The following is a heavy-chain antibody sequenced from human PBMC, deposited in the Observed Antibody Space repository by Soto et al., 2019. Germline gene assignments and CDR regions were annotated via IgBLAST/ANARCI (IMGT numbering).Heavy chain of an antibody. Sequence: QVQLQESGPGLEKPSQTLSLTCTVSGGSISSGGYYWSWIRQHPGKGLEWIGYIYYSGSTYYNPSLKSRVTISVDTSKNQFSLKLSSVTAADTAVYYCARVCGGDCHYGMDVWGQGTTVTVSS. D-gene: IGHD2-21*02. J-gene: IGHJ6*02. CDR1: GGSISSGGYY. V-gene: IGHV4-31*03. CDR2: IYYSGST. CDR3: ARVCGGDCHYGMDV.